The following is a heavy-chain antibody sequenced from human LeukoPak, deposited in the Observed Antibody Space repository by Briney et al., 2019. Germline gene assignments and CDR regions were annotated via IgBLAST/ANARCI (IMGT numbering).Heavy chain of an antibody. J-gene: IGHJ4*02. CDR1: GFTFSRYG. CDR2: ISYDGSNK. D-gene: IGHD1-1*01. V-gene: IGHV3-30*18. CDR3: ANGIQPWNDVSPPDY. Sequence: GGSLRLSCAASGFTFSRYGMHWVRQAPGKGLEWVAVISYDGSNKYYADSVRGRSTISRDNSKNTLFLQMNSLRAEDTAVYYCANGIQPWNDVSPPDYWGQGTLVTVSS.